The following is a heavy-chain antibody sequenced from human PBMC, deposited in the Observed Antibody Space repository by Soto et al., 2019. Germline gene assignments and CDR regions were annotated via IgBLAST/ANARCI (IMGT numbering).Heavy chain of an antibody. J-gene: IGHJ4*02. CDR1: GDSITSGGYY. D-gene: IGHD6-13*01. V-gene: IGHV4-31*03. CDR2: IYYSGTT. CDR3: AGETGFSGSWAPDN. Sequence: QVQLQESGPGLVKPSQTLSLTCSVSGDSITSGGYYWSWIRQLPGKGLQWIGYIYYSGTTYYNPSRDSRVILYVDTSQNPFALNLTFVTSADPAVDFCAGETGFSGSWAPDNWGQGILVSVSS.